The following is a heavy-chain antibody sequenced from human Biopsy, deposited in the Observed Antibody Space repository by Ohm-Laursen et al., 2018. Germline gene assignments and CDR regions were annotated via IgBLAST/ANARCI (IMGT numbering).Heavy chain of an antibody. J-gene: IGHJ6*02. CDR2: IWYDGSNK. D-gene: IGHD3-10*01. CDR3: ARDRYYGSANYFGYYNMDV. CDR1: GFSFSSYG. V-gene: IGHV3-33*01. Sequence: LSLTCAASGFSFSSYGMHWVRQAPGKGLEWVAVIWYDGSNKYYADSVKGRFTISRDNSKNTLFLQMNNLRAEDTAVYYCARDRYYGSANYFGYYNMDVWGQGTTVTVSS.